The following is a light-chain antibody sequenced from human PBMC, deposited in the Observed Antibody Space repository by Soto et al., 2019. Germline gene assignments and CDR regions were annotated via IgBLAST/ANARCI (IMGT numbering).Light chain of an antibody. CDR3: QQYNYSST. V-gene: IGKV3-15*01. J-gene: IGKJ2*01. CDR1: QSVSTN. CDR2: GAS. Sequence: EIVMTQSPATLSVSPGERATLSCRASQSVSTNIAWYQQKPGQAPRLLIYGASTRATGIPARFSGSGSGTEFTLTISTLQSEDFAVYYWQQYNYSSTFGQETKPEIK.